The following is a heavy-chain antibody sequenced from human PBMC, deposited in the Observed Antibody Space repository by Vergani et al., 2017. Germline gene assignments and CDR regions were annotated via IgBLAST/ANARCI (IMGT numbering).Heavy chain of an antibody. J-gene: IGHJ4*02. CDR3: AGDPAREWEENPGALDY. CDR1: GYTFTSYG. V-gene: IGHV1-18*01. CDR2: ISAYNGNT. Sequence: QVQLVQSGAEVKKPGASVKVSCKASGYTFTSYGISWVRQAPGQGLEWMGWISAYNGNTNYAQKLQGRVTMTTDTSTSTAYMELRSLRSDDTAVYYCAGDPAREWEENPGALDYWGQGTLVTVSS. D-gene: IGHD1-26*01.